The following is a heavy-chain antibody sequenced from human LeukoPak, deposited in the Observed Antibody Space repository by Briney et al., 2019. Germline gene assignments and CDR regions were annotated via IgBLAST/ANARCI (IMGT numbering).Heavy chain of an antibody. CDR1: GFTFSRYS. CDR3: ARGDAPRPTPVAYGCYHFDY. V-gene: IGHV3-21*01. D-gene: IGHD6-19*01. J-gene: IGHJ4*02. CDR2: ISNTGSYI. Sequence: PGGSLRLSCAASGFTFSRYSMNWVRQAPGKGLEWVSSISNTGSYISYAEFVKGRFSISRDNAKNSLYLQMNSLRAEDMAVYYCARGDAPRPTPVAYGCYHFDYWGQGTLVTVSS.